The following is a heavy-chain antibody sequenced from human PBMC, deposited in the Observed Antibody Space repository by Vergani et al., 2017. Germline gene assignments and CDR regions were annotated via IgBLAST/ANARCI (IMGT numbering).Heavy chain of an antibody. CDR2: INSDGSST. V-gene: IGHV3-74*02. D-gene: IGHD3-22*01. CDR3: AKTHYDSSGYPLDY. CDR1: GFTFSSYS. J-gene: IGHJ4*02. Sequence: EVQLVESGGGLVKPGGSLRLSCAASGFTFSSYSMNWVRQAPGKGLEWVSRINSDGSSTSYADSVKGRFTISRDNAKNTLYLQMNSLRAEDTAVYYCAKTHYDSSGYPLDYWGQGTLVTVSS.